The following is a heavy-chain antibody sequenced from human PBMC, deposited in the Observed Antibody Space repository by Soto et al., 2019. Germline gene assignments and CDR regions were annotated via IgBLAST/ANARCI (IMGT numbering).Heavy chain of an antibody. D-gene: IGHD6-19*01. CDR3: ARAGMAVGNYSYYALDV. CDR2: IFSNDEK. CDR1: GFSLSNTRMG. Sequence: QVTLKESGPVLVKPTETLTLTCTVSGFSLSNTRMGVSWIRQPPGKALEWLAHIFSNDEKSYTTSLKSRLTISRDTSKSQVVLIMTNMDPVDTATYYCARAGMAVGNYSYYALDVWGQGTTVTVSS. V-gene: IGHV2-26*01. J-gene: IGHJ6*02.